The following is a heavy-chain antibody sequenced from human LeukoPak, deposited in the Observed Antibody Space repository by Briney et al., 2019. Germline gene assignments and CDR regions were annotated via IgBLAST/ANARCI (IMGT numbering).Heavy chain of an antibody. V-gene: IGHV4-61*02. D-gene: IGHD4-11*01. CDR3: ARDAGVTTVYGWFDP. CDR1: GGSISSGSYY. CDR2: IYTSGST. J-gene: IGHJ5*02. Sequence: SETLSLTCTVSGGSISSGSYYWSWIRQPAGKGLEWIGRIYTSGSTNYNPSLKRRVTISVDTSKNQFSLKLSSVTAADTAVYYCARDAGVTTVYGWFDPWGQGTLVTVSS.